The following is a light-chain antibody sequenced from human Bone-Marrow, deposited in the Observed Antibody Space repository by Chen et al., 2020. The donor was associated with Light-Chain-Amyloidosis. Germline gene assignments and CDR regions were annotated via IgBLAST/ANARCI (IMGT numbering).Light chain of an antibody. Sequence: QSALTQPASLSGSPGQSITISCTGSRSDVGGYNFVSWYHQLPGKAPKLLIYDVTNRPSGVSYRFSGSKSGNTASLTVSGLQAEDEADYYCSSYTVSSTWVFGGGTKLTVL. CDR1: RSDVGGYNF. V-gene: IGLV2-14*03. CDR3: SSYTVSSTWV. CDR2: DVT. J-gene: IGLJ3*02.